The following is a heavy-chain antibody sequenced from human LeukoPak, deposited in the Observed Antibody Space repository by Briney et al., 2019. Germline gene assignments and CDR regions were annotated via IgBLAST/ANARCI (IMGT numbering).Heavy chain of an antibody. CDR1: GVSFSGYY. V-gene: IGHV4-34*01. D-gene: IGHD3-16*02. CDR3: ARGGNGSVITFGGVIVTFDY. Sequence: SETLSLTCAVYGVSFSGYYWSWIRQPPGKGLEWIGEINHSGSTNYNPSLKSRVTISVDTSKNQFSLKLSSVTAADTAVYYCARGGNGSVITFGGVIVTFDYWGQGTLVTVSS. J-gene: IGHJ4*02. CDR2: INHSGST.